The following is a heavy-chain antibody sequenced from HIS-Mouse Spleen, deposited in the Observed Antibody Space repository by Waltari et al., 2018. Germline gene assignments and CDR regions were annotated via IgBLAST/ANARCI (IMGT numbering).Heavy chain of an antibody. CDR3: ARTGALDAFDI. CDR2: INPNSGGT. CDR1: DYTFTVTH. D-gene: IGHD7-27*01. Sequence: QVRLVQSETEVKKPGASVKVSCKASDYTFTVTHKHGARQAPGQGLEWMGWINPNSGGTNYAQKFQGRVTMTRDTSISTAYMELSRLRSDDTAVYYCARTGALDAFDIWGQGTMVTVSS. J-gene: IGHJ3*02. V-gene: IGHV1-2*02.